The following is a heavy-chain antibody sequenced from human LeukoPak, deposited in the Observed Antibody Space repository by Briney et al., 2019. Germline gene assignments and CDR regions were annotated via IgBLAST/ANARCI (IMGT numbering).Heavy chain of an antibody. CDR3: ARSAEQQWLADRYYYYMDV. J-gene: IGHJ6*03. CDR1: GGSISSSSYY. D-gene: IGHD6-19*01. V-gene: IGHV4-39*01. Sequence: SETLSLTCTVSGGSISSSSYYWGWIRQPPGKGLEWIGSIYYSGSTYYNPSLKSRVTISVDTSKNQFSLKLSSVTAADTAVYYCARSAEQQWLADRYYYYMDVWGKGTTVTISS. CDR2: IYYSGST.